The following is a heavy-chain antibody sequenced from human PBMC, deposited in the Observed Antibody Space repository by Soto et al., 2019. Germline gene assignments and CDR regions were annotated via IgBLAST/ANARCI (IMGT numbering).Heavy chain of an antibody. CDR2: IYYSGST. D-gene: IGHD3-10*01. CDR1: GGSISSSSYY. V-gene: IGHV4-39*01. Sequence: SETLSLTCTVSGGSISSSSYYWGWIRQPPGKGLEWIGSIYYSGSTYYNPSLKSRVTISVDTSKNQFSLKLSSVTAADTAVYYCAVLVGYYYYMDVWGKGTTVTVSS. CDR3: AVLVGYYYYMDV. J-gene: IGHJ6*03.